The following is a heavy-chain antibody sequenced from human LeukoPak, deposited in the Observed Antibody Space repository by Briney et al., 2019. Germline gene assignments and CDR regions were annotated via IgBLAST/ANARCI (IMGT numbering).Heavy chain of an antibody. V-gene: IGHV4-39*01. CDR3: ARRRISWGSWYFDL. Sequence: PSETLSLTCTVSGVSISSSSYYWGWNRQPPGKGREWIGSIYYSGSPYYNPSLKSRATISVDTTKNQFSLKLSSVTAADTAVYYCARRRISWGSWYFDLWGRGTLVTVSS. CDR2: IYYSGSP. CDR1: GVSISSSSYY. J-gene: IGHJ2*01. D-gene: IGHD7-27*01.